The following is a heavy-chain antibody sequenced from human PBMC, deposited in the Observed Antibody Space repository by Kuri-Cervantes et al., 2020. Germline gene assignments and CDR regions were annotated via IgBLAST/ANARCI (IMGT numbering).Heavy chain of an antibody. Sequence: GGSLRLSCEASGFTFSQYYMNWVRQAPGKGLKWVSSISSSGSNIYYADSVKGRFTISRDNAKNSLYLQMNSLRAEDTAVYYCARFRVRGAHFDYWGQGTLVTVSS. V-gene: IGHV3-21*01. D-gene: IGHD3-10*01. CDR3: ARFRVRGAHFDY. J-gene: IGHJ4*02. CDR2: ISSSGSNI. CDR1: GFTFSQYY.